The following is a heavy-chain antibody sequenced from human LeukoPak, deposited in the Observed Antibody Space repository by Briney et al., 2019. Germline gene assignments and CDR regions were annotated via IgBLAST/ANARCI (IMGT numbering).Heavy chain of an antibody. CDR3: ARDGERRTPAAAGNREVNY. CDR2: INPNSGAT. CDR1: GYTFTGYY. V-gene: IGHV1-2*02. Sequence: ASVKVSCKASGYTFTGYYIHWMRQAPGQGLEWMGWINPNSGATYYAQMFQGRVTMTRDTSISTAYMELSSLRSDDTAVYYCARDGERRTPAAAGNREVNYWGQGTLVTVSS. D-gene: IGHD6-13*01. J-gene: IGHJ4*02.